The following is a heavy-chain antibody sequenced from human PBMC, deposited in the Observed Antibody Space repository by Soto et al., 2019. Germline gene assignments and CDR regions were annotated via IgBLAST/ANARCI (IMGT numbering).Heavy chain of an antibody. J-gene: IGHJ5*02. CDR3: ASGGYYDFWSGYSTGWFDP. V-gene: IGHV4-30-2*01. Sequence: PSETLSLTCAVSGGSISSGGYSWSWIRQPPGKGLEWIGYIYHSGSTYYNPSLKSRVTISVDRSKNQFSLKLSSVTAADTAVYYCASGGYYDFWSGYSTGWFDPWGQGTRVTVSS. D-gene: IGHD3-3*01. CDR1: GGSISSGGYS. CDR2: IYHSGST.